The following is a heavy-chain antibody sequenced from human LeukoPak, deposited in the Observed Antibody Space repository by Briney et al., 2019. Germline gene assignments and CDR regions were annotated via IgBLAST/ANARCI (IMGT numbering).Heavy chain of an antibody. Sequence: ASVKVSCKASGYTLTSYGISWVRQAPGQGLEWMGWISAYNGNTRYAQKLQGRVTMTTDSSTSTAYMELRSLRSDDTAVYYCARGPIIDIVVIPAAADYYHMDVWGKGTTVAVSS. D-gene: IGHD2-2*01. CDR2: ISAYNGNT. J-gene: IGHJ6*03. V-gene: IGHV1-18*01. CDR3: ARGPIIDIVVIPAAADYYHMDV. CDR1: GYTLTSYG.